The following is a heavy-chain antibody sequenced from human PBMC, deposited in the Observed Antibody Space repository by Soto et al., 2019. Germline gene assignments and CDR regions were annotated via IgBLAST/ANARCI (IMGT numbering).Heavy chain of an antibody. CDR1: GFTVSSNY. CDR3: ARGQPWEYFDY. V-gene: IGHV3-66*01. Sequence: GGSLRLSCAASGFTVSSNYMSWVRQAPGKGLEWVSVIYSGGSTYYADSVKGRFTISRDNSKNTLYLQMNSLRAEDTAVYYCARGQPWEYFDYWGQGTLVTVSS. D-gene: IGHD1-26*01. J-gene: IGHJ4*02. CDR2: IYSGGST.